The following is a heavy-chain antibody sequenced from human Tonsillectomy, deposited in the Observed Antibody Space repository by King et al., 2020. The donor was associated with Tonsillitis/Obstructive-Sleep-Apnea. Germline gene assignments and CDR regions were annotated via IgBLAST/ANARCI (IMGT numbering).Heavy chain of an antibody. J-gene: IGHJ6*03. CDR1: GYTFSSYG. CDR3: ARGPRYCSSTSCYKDYYYYMDV. Sequence: QLVQSGAEVKKPGASLKVSCKASGYTFSSYGIIWVRQAPGQGLEWMGWISVYKDNTNYAQKFQGRVTMTTDTSTSTAYMELRSLRSDDTALYYCARGPRYCSSTSCYKDYYYYMDVWGKGTTVTVSS. V-gene: IGHV1-18*01. CDR2: ISVYKDNT. D-gene: IGHD2-2*02.